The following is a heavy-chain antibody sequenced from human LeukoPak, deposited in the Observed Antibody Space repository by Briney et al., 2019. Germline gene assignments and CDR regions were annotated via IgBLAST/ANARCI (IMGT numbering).Heavy chain of an antibody. J-gene: IGHJ6*02. Sequence: GGSLRLSCAASGFTFSRHWMHWVRQAPGKGLVWVSRSNADGSITGYADSVKGRFTISRDNAKNTLYLQMNSLRAEDTAVYYCARRSSVTGDYTMDVWGQGTTVTVSS. CDR1: GFTFSRHW. CDR2: SNADGSIT. CDR3: ARRSSVTGDYTMDV. V-gene: IGHV3-74*01. D-gene: IGHD6-6*01.